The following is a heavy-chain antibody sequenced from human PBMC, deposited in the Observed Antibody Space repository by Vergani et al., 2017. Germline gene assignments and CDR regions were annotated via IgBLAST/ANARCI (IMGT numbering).Heavy chain of an antibody. J-gene: IGHJ4*02. CDR2: IYHSGST. D-gene: IGHD3-22*01. CDR3: ASNGYYCLDY. V-gene: IGHV4-4*02. Sequence: QVQLQESGPRLVRPSQTLSLTCTVSGGSISGTNWWSWVRQSPGKGLEWIGEIYHSGSTNYNPSLKSRVTISVDKSKNQFSLKLSSVTAADTAVYYCASNGYYCLDYWGRGTLVTDSS. CDR1: GGSISGTNW.